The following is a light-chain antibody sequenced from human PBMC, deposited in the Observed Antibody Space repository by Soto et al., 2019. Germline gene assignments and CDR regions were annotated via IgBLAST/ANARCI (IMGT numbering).Light chain of an antibody. CDR1: SSDVGGYNY. V-gene: IGLV2-8*01. CDR3: SSYAGFNNVV. J-gene: IGLJ2*01. CDR2: EVS. Sequence: QSALTQPPSASGSPGQSVTISCTGTSSDVGGYNYVSWYQQHPGKAPKLMTYEVSKRPSGVPDRFSGSKSGNTASLTVSGLQAEDEADYYCSSYAGFNNVVFGGGTKVTVL.